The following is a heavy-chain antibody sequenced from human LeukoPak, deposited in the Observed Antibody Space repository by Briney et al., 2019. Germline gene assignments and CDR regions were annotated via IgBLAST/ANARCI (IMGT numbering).Heavy chain of an antibody. CDR2: INPNSGGT. V-gene: IGHV1-2*02. D-gene: IGHD6-25*01. CDR1: GYTFTGYY. CDR3: ARQSSGFFASDY. Sequence: ASVKVSCKASGYTFTGYYMHWVRQAPVQGLEWMGWINPNSGGTNYAQKFQGRVTMTRDTSISTAYMELSRLRSEDTAVYYCARQSSGFFASDYWGQGTLVTVSS. J-gene: IGHJ4*02.